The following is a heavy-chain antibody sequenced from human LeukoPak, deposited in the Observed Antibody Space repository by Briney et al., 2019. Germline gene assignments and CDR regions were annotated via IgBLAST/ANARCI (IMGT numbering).Heavy chain of an antibody. J-gene: IGHJ3*02. Sequence: ASVKVSCKVSRYTLTELSMHWVRQAPGKGLEWMGGFDPEDGETVYAQKFQGRVTMTEDISTDTGYMELSSLRSEDTAVYYCARAPGYCSSTSCDDDAFDIWGQGTMVTVSS. CDR3: ARAPGYCSSTSCDDDAFDI. D-gene: IGHD2-2*01. CDR1: RYTLTELS. V-gene: IGHV1-24*01. CDR2: FDPEDGET.